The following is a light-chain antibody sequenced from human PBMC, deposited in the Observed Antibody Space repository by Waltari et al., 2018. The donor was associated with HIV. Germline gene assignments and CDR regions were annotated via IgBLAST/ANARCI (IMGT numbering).Light chain of an antibody. CDR1: VLTQRK. CDR3: HSAGTSDTESNV. J-gene: IGLJ1*01. Sequence: SYELTQPYSMSVSPGQTDRITCTGYVLTQRKAQWYQKNPVQAPVVIIDKEFESPSGIPDLFSGSRSGTTASLAISRIAAEDEADYFSHSAGTSDTESNVFGLGTRDTVI. V-gene: IGLV3-25*03. CDR2: KEF.